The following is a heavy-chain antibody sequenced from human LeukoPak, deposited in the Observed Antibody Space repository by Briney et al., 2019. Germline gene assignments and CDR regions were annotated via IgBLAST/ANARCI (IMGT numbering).Heavy chain of an antibody. V-gene: IGHV3-23*01. Sequence: GGSLRLSCAASGFTFTTYAMTWVRQAPGEGLDWVSAITAAGGSTYYADSVKGRFTISRDNSKNTLYLQMSSLRAEDTAIYYCVTAGRTSYYGLDVWGQGTTVTVSS. CDR3: VTAGRTSYYGLDV. CDR1: GFTFTTYA. D-gene: IGHD2-8*01. CDR2: ITAAGGST. J-gene: IGHJ6*02.